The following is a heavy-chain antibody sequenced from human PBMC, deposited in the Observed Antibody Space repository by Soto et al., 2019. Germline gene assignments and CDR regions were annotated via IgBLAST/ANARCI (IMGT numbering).Heavy chain of an antibody. CDR3: GRTGAPYDSSGYYYVSAFDI. Sequence: SETLSLTCTVSGGSISSGGYYWSWIRQHPGKGLEWIGYIYYSGSTYYNPSLKSRVTISVDTSKNQFSLKLSSVTAADTAVYYCGRTGAPYDSSGYYYVSAFDIWGQGTMVTVSS. CDR1: GGSISSGGYY. CDR2: IYYSGST. J-gene: IGHJ3*02. V-gene: IGHV4-31*03. D-gene: IGHD3-22*01.